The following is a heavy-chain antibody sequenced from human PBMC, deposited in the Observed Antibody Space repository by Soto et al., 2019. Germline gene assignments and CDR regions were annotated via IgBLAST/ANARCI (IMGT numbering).Heavy chain of an antibody. J-gene: IGHJ5*02. V-gene: IGHV3-30*18. D-gene: IGHD3-10*01. CDR3: AKDSKYYNKQPYNYFDT. CDR1: GFTFSAYG. CDR2: ISYDGSNK. Sequence: PGGSLRLSCAASGFTFSAYGIHWVRQAPGKGPEWVAVISYDGSNKYYADSVKGRFTISRDNSNNTMYLQMNSLRTEDTAVYYCAKDSKYYNKQPYNYFDTWGQGTLVTVSS.